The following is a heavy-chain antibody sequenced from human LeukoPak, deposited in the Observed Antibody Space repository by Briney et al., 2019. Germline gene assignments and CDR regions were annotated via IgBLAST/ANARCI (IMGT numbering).Heavy chain of an antibody. CDR3: ATSARTYIGSSLDY. V-gene: IGHV3-74*01. J-gene: IGHJ4*02. CDR1: GFTISSYW. Sequence: GGSLRLSCAASGFTISSYWMNWVRQAPGKGLVWVSRISSDASITSYADPVKGRFTIFRDNAKNTLYLQMNSLRAEDTALYHCATSARTYIGSSLDYWGQGTLVTVSS. CDR2: ISSDASIT. D-gene: IGHD2-15*01.